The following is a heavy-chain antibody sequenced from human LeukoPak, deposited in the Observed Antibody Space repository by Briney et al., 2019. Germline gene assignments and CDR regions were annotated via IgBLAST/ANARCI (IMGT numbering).Heavy chain of an antibody. CDR2: ISSSSSYI. J-gene: IGHJ4*02. V-gene: IGHV3-21*01. D-gene: IGHD3-22*01. CDR1: GFTFDDYG. CDR3: ARASVYDSSGYLDY. Sequence: GGSLRLSCAASGFTFDDYGMSWVRQAPGKGLEWVSSISSSSSYIYYADSVKGRFTISRDNSKNTLYLQMNSLRAEDTAVYYCARASVYDSSGYLDYWGQGTLVTVSS.